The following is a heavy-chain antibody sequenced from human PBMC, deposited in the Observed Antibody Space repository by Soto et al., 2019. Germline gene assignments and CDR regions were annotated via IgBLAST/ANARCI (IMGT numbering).Heavy chain of an antibody. CDR1: GFTFSSYN. Sequence: GGSLRLSCAASGFTFSSYNMNWVRQAPGKGLEWVSSISSSSSYIYYADSVKGRFTISRDNAKNSLYLQMNSLRAEDTAVYYCARDPVGYYYDSSGYYSDYWGQGTLVTVSS. CDR2: ISSSSSYI. CDR3: ARDPVGYYYDSSGYYSDY. J-gene: IGHJ4*02. V-gene: IGHV3-21*01. D-gene: IGHD3-22*01.